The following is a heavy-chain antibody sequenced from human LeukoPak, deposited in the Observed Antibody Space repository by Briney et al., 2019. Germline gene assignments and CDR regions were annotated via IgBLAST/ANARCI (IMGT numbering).Heavy chain of an antibody. CDR3: ARVRIVATGFDY. J-gene: IGHJ4*02. CDR2: INPNSGGT. Sequence: GASVKVSCKASGYTFTGYYMRWVRQAPGQGLEWMGWINPNSGGTNYAQKFQGRVTMTRDTSISTAYMELSRLRSDDTAVYYCARVRIVATGFDYWGQGTLVTVSS. V-gene: IGHV1-2*02. CDR1: GYTFTGYY. D-gene: IGHD5-12*01.